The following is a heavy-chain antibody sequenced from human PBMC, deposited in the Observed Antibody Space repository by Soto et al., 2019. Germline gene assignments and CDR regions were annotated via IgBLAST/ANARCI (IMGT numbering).Heavy chain of an antibody. J-gene: IGHJ3*02. D-gene: IGHD6-19*01. Sequence: QLQVQESGPGLVKSSETLSLTCTVSGGSISSSSYYWGWIRQPPGKGLEWIGSIYYSGSTYYNPSLKSRVTISADTSKNQFSLKLSSVTAADTAVYYCARHNRQWLVNDAFDIWGQGTMVIVSS. CDR1: GGSISSSSYY. CDR3: ARHNRQWLVNDAFDI. CDR2: IYYSGST. V-gene: IGHV4-39*01.